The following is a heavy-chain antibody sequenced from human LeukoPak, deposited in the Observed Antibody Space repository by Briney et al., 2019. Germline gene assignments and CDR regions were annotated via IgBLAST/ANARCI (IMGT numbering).Heavy chain of an antibody. CDR2: IRSKANSYAT. Sequence: PGGSLRLSCAASGFTFSGSAMHWVRQASGKGLEWVGRIRSKANSYATEYAASVKGRFTISRDDSKNTAYLQMNSLKTEDTAVYYCTRHTGDCSSTSCYGDPYFDYWGQGTLVTVSS. V-gene: IGHV3-73*01. J-gene: IGHJ4*02. CDR3: TRHTGDCSSTSCYGDPYFDY. D-gene: IGHD2-2*01. CDR1: GFTFSGSA.